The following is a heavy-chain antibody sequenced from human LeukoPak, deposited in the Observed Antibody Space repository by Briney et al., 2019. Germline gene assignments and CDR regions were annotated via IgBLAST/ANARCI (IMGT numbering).Heavy chain of an antibody. CDR3: ARGGYEYSYGYSIDAFDI. D-gene: IGHD5-18*01. J-gene: IGHJ3*02. Sequence: GGSLRLSCAASGFTFSSYWMSWVRQAPGKGLEWVAVIWYDGSNKYYADSVKGRFTISRDNSKNTLYLQMNSLRAEDTAVYYCARGGYEYSYGYSIDAFDIWGQGTMVTVSS. V-gene: IGHV3-33*08. CDR1: GFTFSSYW. CDR2: IWYDGSNK.